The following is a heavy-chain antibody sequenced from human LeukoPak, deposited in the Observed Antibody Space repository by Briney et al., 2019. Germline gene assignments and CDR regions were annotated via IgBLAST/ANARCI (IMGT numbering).Heavy chain of an antibody. Sequence: GGSLRLSCTVSGFTVSSNSMSWVRQAPGKGLEWVSFIYSDNTHYSDSVKGRFTISRDNSKNTLYLQMSSLRADDTAVYYCARDQYYDSKGWFDPWGQGTLVTVSS. J-gene: IGHJ5*02. D-gene: IGHD3-22*01. CDR2: IYSDNT. CDR1: GFTVSSNS. V-gene: IGHV3-66*03. CDR3: ARDQYYDSKGWFDP.